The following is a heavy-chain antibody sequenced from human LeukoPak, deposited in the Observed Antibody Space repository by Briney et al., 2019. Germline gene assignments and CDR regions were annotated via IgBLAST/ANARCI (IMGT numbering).Heavy chain of an antibody. CDR3: ARGCRYSYGPNYYYYMDV. V-gene: IGHV1-69*05. CDR2: IIPIFGTA. J-gene: IGHJ6*03. CDR1: GGTFSSYA. Sequence: ASVKVSCKASGGTFSSYAISWVRQAPGQGLEWMGGIIPIFGTANYAQKFQGRVTITTDESTSTAYMELSSLRSEDTAVYYCARGCRYSYGPNYYYYMDVWGKGTTVTVSS. D-gene: IGHD5-18*01.